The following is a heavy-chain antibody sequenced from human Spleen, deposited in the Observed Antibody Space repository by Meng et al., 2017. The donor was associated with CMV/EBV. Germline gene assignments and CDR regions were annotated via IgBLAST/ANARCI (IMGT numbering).Heavy chain of an antibody. V-gene: IGHV3-7*01. D-gene: IGHD2-2*01. Sequence: GFHFSGYWMSWVRQAPGKGLEWVANINQQGSTKYYVDSVKGRFTISRDNAKNSLFLQINSLRAEDTALYYCAREFSSADYYFDYWGQGALVTVSS. CDR2: INQQGSTK. J-gene: IGHJ4*02. CDR1: GFHFSGYW. CDR3: AREFSSADYYFDY.